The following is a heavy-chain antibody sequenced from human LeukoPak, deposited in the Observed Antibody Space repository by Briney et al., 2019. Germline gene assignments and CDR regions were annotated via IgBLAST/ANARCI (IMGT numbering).Heavy chain of an antibody. CDR3: ARSYSSSWRIFDY. J-gene: IGHJ4*02. CDR1: GFSVSSNY. Sequence: GGSLRLSCAASGFSVSSNYMSWVRQPPGKGLEWVSVIYSDGRSFFADSVKGRFTISRDTSKNTVFLQMNSLRAEDTAIYYCARSYSSSWRIFDYWGQGTLVTVSS. V-gene: IGHV3-53*01. CDR2: IYSDGRS. D-gene: IGHD6-13*01.